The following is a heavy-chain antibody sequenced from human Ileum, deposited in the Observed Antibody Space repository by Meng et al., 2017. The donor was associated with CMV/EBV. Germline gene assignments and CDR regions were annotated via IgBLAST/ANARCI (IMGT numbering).Heavy chain of an antibody. V-gene: IGHV1-69*10. D-gene: IGHD3-22*01. Sequence: SCKASGGTFSSYAISWVRQATGQGREWMGGIIPIIGIANYAQKFQGRVTITADKSTSTAYMELSSLRSEDTAVYYCATYYDSSGHLNYWGQGTLVTVSS. CDR3: ATYYDSSGHLNY. CDR1: GGTFSSYA. J-gene: IGHJ4*02. CDR2: IIPIIGIA.